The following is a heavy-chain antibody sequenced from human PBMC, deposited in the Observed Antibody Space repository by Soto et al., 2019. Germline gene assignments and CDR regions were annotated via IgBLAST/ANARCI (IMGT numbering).Heavy chain of an antibody. D-gene: IGHD3-22*01. J-gene: IGHJ3*02. CDR2: IKPDGSQK. CDR1: GFTFNTDW. V-gene: IGHV3-7*04. CDR3: ARGVFYDTCGDYSDAFDI. Sequence: TLRLSCAASGFTFNTDWMSWVRQAPGKELEWVANIKPDGSQKWYVDSVKGRFTISRDNAKNSLYLQMITLRPEDTAMYYCARGVFYDTCGDYSDAFDIWGQGTMDTGSS.